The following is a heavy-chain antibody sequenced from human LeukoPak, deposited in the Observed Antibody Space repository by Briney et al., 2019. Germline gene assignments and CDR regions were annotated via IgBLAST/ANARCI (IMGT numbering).Heavy chain of an antibody. CDR2: INAGNGNT. CDR1: GYSFISYA. V-gene: IGHV1-3*01. D-gene: IGHD1-1*01. J-gene: IGHJ6*02. CDR3: ARRTVGYYYHYYGMDV. Sequence: ASVKVSCKASGYSFISYAMHWVRQAPGQRLEWMGWINAGNGNTKYSQKFQGRVTITRDTSASTAYMELSSLRSEDTAVYYCARRTVGYYYHYYGMDVWGQGTTVTVSS.